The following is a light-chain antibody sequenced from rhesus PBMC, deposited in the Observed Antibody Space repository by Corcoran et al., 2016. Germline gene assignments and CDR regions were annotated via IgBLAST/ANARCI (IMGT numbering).Light chain of an antibody. CDR2: AAS. V-gene: IGKV1-94*01. Sequence: DIQMTQSPSSLSASVGDRVTVTCRASQGITKELSWYQQKPGKALTLLIYAASSLQTGVSSRFSGSGSGTDYTLAISSLQPEDVATYYCLQDYTTPLTFGGGTKVEIK. J-gene: IGKJ4*01. CDR1: QGITKE. CDR3: LQDYTTPLT.